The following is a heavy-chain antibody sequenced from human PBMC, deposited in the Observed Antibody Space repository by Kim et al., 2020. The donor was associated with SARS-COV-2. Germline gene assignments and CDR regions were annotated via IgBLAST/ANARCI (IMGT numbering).Heavy chain of an antibody. Sequence: SETLSLTCTVSGVSIISGEYHWSWIRQPPGKALQWIGYIFYSGSTYYNPSLKSRVAISVDTAKNHFSLNLTSVTAADTAVYYCVRGRCGGDCSPLDYDGMAVWGQGTTVTVSS. V-gene: IGHV4-30-4*01. CDR1: GVSIISGEYH. CDR2: IFYSGST. D-gene: IGHD2-21*02. CDR3: VRGRCGGDCSPLDYDGMAV. J-gene: IGHJ6*02.